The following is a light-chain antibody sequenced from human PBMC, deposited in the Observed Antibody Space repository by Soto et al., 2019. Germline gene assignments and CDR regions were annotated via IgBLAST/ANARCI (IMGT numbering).Light chain of an antibody. Sequence: EILLTQSPGTLSLSPGERATLSCRASQSVSSSYLAWYQQKPGQAPRLLIYGASGRATGIPDRFSGSGSGTDFTLTISRLEPEDFAVYYCQQYGSSPPLTFGQGTRLEIK. V-gene: IGKV3-20*01. CDR3: QQYGSSPPLT. CDR2: GAS. J-gene: IGKJ5*01. CDR1: QSVSSSY.